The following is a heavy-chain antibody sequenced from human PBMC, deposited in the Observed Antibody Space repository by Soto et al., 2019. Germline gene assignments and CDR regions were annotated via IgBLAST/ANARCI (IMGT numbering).Heavy chain of an antibody. Sequence: GGGLIQAGGSLRLSCVASGFSVNINYMHWVRQAPGKGLEWVSVIYSSSGATYYAESVKGRFTISRDDVQNTVFLQMNSLRAEDTAIYYCSRDKTQGAGWFDPWGQGTLVTVSS. CDR1: GFSVNINY. V-gene: IGHV3-53*01. CDR2: IYSSSGAT. CDR3: SRDKTQGAGWFDP. J-gene: IGHJ5*02.